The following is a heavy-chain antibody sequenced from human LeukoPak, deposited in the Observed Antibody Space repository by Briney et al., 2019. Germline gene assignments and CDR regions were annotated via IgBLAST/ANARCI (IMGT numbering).Heavy chain of an antibody. Sequence: SQTLSLTCAVSGGSISSGGYSWSWIRQPPGKGLEWIGYIYHSGSTYYNPSLESRVTISVDRSKNQFSLKLSSVTAADTAVYYCASQGGDAFDIWGQGTMVTVSS. D-gene: IGHD3-16*01. CDR2: IYHSGST. CDR1: GGSISSGGYS. CDR3: ASQGGDAFDI. J-gene: IGHJ3*02. V-gene: IGHV4-30-2*01.